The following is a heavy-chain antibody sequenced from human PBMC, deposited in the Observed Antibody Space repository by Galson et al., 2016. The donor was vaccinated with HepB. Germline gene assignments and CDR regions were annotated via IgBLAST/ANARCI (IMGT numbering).Heavy chain of an antibody. CDR2: ISDSGDKT. Sequence: SLRLSCAASGFTFSDLGMRWVRQAPGKGLEWVSSISDSGDKTFYAASVKGRFTVSRDNSKNTLFLHMTSLRADDTALYYCLSTTLTTTLGGQGTLVIVSA. CDR1: GFTFSDLG. CDR3: LSTTLTTTL. D-gene: IGHD4-17*01. J-gene: IGHJ4*02. V-gene: IGHV3-23*01.